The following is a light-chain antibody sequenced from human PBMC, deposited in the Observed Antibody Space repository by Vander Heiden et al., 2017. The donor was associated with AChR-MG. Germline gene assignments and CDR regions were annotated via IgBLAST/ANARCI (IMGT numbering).Light chain of an antibody. J-gene: IGLJ2*01. CDR2: DGT. CDR1: TSNIDDDRY. V-gene: IGLV2-14*03. CDR3: TSYTSGKSPSVV. Sequence: QSAPTQSASVSGSPGQSITTSCTVATSNIDDDRYVSWYQQYLVKSPKVIIYDGTKRPSGVSDRFSGSKSGNTASLTISGIQAEDEANYYCTSYTSGKSPSVVFGRGTKLTVL.